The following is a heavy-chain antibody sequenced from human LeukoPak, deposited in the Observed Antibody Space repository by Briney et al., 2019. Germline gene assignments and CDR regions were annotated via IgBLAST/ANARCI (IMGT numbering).Heavy chain of an antibody. CDR3: ARGPYYYDSSGYYYRPFDY. Sequence: ASVKVSCKASGYTFTSYGISWVRQAPGQGLEWMGWISAYNGNTNYAQKLQGRVTMTTDTSTSTAYMELRSLRSDDTAVYYCARGPYYYDSSGYYYRPFDYWGQGTLVTVSS. CDR1: GYTFTSYG. V-gene: IGHV1-18*01. D-gene: IGHD3-22*01. J-gene: IGHJ4*02. CDR2: ISAYNGNT.